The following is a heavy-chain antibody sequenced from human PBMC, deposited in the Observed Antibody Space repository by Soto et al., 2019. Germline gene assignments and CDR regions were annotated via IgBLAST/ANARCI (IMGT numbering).Heavy chain of an antibody. V-gene: IGHV4-34*01. CDR2: INHSGST. CDR3: ARLLLWSSSFDY. J-gene: IGHJ4*02. D-gene: IGHD6-6*01. CDR1: GGSFSGYY. Sequence: SETLSLTCAVYGGSFSGYYWSWIRQPPGKGLEWIGEINHSGSTNYNPSLKSRVTISVDTSKNQFSLELSSVTAADTAVYYCARLLLWSSSFDYWGQGTLVTVSS.